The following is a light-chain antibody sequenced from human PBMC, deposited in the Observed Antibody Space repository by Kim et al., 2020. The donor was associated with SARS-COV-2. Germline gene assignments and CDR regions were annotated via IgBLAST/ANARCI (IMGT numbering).Light chain of an antibody. CDR3: SSYSGTNTLV. CDR1: SSDLATCTY. CDR2: DVS. J-gene: IGLJ3*02. Sequence: GHSVTISCPRPSSDLATCTYVSWYLPPPVGAPTLLFYDVSKPPSGVSYRFSGSKSANTASLTISELQAEDEADYYCSSYSGTNTLVFGGGTKLTVL. V-gene: IGLV2-14*03.